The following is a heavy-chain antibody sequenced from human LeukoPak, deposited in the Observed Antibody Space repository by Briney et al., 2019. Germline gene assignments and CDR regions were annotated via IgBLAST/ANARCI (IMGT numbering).Heavy chain of an antibody. V-gene: IGHV3-23*01. J-gene: IGHJ5*02. CDR3: AKGVIAVAGNWFDP. D-gene: IGHD6-19*01. CDR2: ISGSGGST. CDR1: GFTFSSYE. Sequence: GGSLRLSCAASGFTFSSYEMNWVRQAPGKGLEWVSAISGSGGSTYYADSVKGRFTISRDNSKNTLYLQMNSLRAEDTAVYYCAKGVIAVAGNWFDPWGQGTLVTVSS.